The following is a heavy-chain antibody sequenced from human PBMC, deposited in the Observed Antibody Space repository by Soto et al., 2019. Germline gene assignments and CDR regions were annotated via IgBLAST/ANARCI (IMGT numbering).Heavy chain of an antibody. D-gene: IGHD1-26*01. V-gene: IGHV1-69*13. J-gene: IGHJ6*02. Sequence: VNLSCKASGGSFSSYAISWVRQAPGQGLEWMGGIIPIFGTANYAQKFQGRVTITADESTSTAYMELSSLRSEDTAVYYCARAFSGSYYYYYGMDVWGQGTTVTVSS. CDR3: ARAFSGSYYYYYGMDV. CDR1: GGSFSSYA. CDR2: IIPIFGTA.